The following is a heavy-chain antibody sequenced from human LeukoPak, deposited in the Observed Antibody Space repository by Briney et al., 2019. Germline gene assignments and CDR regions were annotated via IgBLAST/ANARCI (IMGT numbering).Heavy chain of an antibody. CDR3: TRVGWGFTVLRGIIIQYYFDS. Sequence: GGSLRLSCVASGFTFSSYSMSRVRQAPGKGLEWVANIKQDGSEKTYVASVQGRFTISRDNAKNSLFLQMNSLRAEDTAVYYCTRVGWGFTVLRGIIIQYYFDSWGQGTLVTVSS. D-gene: IGHD3-10*01. V-gene: IGHV3-7*01. J-gene: IGHJ4*02. CDR1: GFTFSSYS. CDR2: IKQDGSEK.